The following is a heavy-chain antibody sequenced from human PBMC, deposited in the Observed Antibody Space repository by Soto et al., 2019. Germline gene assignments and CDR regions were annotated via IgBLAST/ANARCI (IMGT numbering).Heavy chain of an antibody. CDR2: IYSGGST. CDR3: ASGWDPELPSYYYYSGMDV. V-gene: IGHV3-53*01. D-gene: IGHD1-26*01. CDR1: GFTVSSNY. Sequence: GGSLRLSCAASGFTVSSNYMSWVRQAPGKGLEWVSVIYSGGSTYYADSVKGRFTISRDNSKNTLYLQMNSLRAEDTAVYYCASGWDPELPSYYYYSGMDVWGQGTTVTVSS. J-gene: IGHJ6*02.